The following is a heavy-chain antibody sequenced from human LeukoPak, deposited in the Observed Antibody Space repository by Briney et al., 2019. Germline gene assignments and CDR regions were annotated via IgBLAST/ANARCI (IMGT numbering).Heavy chain of an antibody. Sequence: GASVKVSCKASGYSFTSYDINWVRQATGQGLEWMGWMNPNSGNTGYAQKFQGRVTMTRNTSISTAYMELSSLRSEDTAVYYCARGPPHYDILTGDNWFDPWGQGTLVTVSS. CDR2: MNPNSGNT. CDR1: GYSFTSYD. V-gene: IGHV1-8*01. J-gene: IGHJ5*02. D-gene: IGHD3-9*01. CDR3: ARGPPHYDILTGDNWFDP.